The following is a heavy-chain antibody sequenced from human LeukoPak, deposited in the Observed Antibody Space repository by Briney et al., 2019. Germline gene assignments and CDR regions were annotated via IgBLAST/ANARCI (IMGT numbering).Heavy chain of an antibody. V-gene: IGHV4-34*01. Sequence: SETLSLTCAVYGGSFSGYYGSWIRQPPGKGLEWIGEINHSGTTNYNPSLKSRVTISVDTSKNQFSLNLSSVTAADTAVYCASSRGYSSSLWYYYMDVWGNGTTVTVSS. J-gene: IGHJ6*03. CDR1: GGSFSGYY. CDR3: ASSRGYSSSLWYYYMDV. CDR2: INHSGTT. D-gene: IGHD6-13*01.